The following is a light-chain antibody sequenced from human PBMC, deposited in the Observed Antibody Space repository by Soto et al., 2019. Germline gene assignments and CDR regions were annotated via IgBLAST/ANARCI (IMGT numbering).Light chain of an antibody. CDR3: QSYDSTLSARYV. J-gene: IGLJ1*01. CDR1: SSNIGANYD. Sequence: QSVLTQPPSVSGAPGQRVTISCTGSSSNIGANYDVHWYQQRPGTAPKLLIFVNSNRPSGVPDRFSGSKSGTSASLVITGLQAEDEGDYYRQSYDSTLSARYVFGTGTKVTVL. CDR2: VNS. V-gene: IGLV1-40*01.